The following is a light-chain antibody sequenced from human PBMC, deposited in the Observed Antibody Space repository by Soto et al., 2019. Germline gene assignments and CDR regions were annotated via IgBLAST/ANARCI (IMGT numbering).Light chain of an antibody. V-gene: IGKV1-12*01. CDR1: QGISNW. CDR2: TAS. J-gene: IGKJ5*01. Sequence: DIQMTQCPSFVSASVGDRVTVTCRASQGISNWLAWYQQKPGKAPKRLIYTASTLGSGVPSRFSGRGSGTNFTLIISSLQPEDFATYYCQQASAFPITFGQGTRLEIK. CDR3: QQASAFPIT.